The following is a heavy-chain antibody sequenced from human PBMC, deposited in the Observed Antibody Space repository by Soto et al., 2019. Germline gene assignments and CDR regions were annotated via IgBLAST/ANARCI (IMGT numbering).Heavy chain of an antibody. V-gene: IGHV1-18*01. J-gene: IGHJ6*02. D-gene: IGHD5-18*01. CDR3: GRHPRDKSMVRGYGMDV. Sequence: QVQLVQSGAEVKKPGASVEVSCKASGYTFTSYGISWVRQAPGQGLEWMGWISAYNGNTNYAQKLQGRVTMTTDTSNSTAYMELRSMRSDDTALYYCGRHPRDKSMVRGYGMDVWGQGTTVTGSS. CDR2: ISAYNGNT. CDR1: GYTFTSYG.